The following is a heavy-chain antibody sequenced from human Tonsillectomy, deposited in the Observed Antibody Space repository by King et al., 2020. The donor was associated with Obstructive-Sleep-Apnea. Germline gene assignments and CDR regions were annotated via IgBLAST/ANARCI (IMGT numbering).Heavy chain of an antibody. D-gene: IGHD3-16*02. CDR1: GFTFSSYA. J-gene: IGHJ4*02. V-gene: IGHV3-23*04. Sequence: VQLVESGGGLVQPGGSLRLSCAASGFTFSSYAMTWVRQAPGKGLEWVSTISGGGGNTYYADSVKGRFTITRDNSTITLYLQMNSLRAEDTAVYYCAKDRGLRLGELSTFDYWGQGTLVTVSS. CDR3: AKDRGLRLGELSTFDY. CDR2: ISGGGGNT.